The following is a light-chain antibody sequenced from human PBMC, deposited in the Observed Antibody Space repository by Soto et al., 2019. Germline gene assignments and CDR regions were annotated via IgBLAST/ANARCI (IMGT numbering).Light chain of an antibody. CDR1: ISDVGAYNL. Sequence: QSALTQPASVSGSPGQSIAVSCTGTISDVGAYNLVSWYQQHPGKAPKAVIYEVTKRPAGVSSRFSGSKSGNTASLTISGLQAEDEADYYCCSYAGGSALVFXGGTKVTVL. V-gene: IGLV2-23*02. J-gene: IGLJ3*02. CDR3: CSYAGGSALV. CDR2: EVT.